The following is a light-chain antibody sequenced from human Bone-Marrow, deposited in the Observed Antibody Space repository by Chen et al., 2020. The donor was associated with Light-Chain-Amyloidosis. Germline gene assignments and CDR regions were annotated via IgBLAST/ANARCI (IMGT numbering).Light chain of an antibody. CDR1: QTISSNY. J-gene: IGKJ4*01. CDR3: QQYGTSPLT. CDR2: GSS. Sequence: EIVLTQSPGTLSLSTGEGANLSCRASQTISSNYLTWYQQKFGQAPRLLIYGSSSRATGIPDRFTGSGSGTDFTLTINSLAPEDFAMYYCQQYGTSPLTFGAGTKVEIK. V-gene: IGKV3-20*01.